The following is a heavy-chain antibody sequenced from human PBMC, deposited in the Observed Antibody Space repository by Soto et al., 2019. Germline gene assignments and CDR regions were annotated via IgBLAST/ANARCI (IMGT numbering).Heavy chain of an antibody. V-gene: IGHV4-39*01. CDR3: ARLLYGSGSYWFDP. J-gene: IGHJ5*02. CDR1: GGSISSSSYY. CDR2: IYYSGST. D-gene: IGHD3-10*01. Sequence: PSETLSLTCTVSGGSISSSSYYWGWIRQPPGKGLEWIGSIYYSGSTYYNPSLKSRVTISVDTSKNQFSLKLSSVTAADTAVYYCARLLYGSGSYWFDPWGQGTLVTVS.